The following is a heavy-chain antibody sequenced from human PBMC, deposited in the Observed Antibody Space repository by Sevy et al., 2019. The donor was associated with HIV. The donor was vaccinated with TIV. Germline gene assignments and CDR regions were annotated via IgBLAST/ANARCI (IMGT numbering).Heavy chain of an antibody. CDR3: TTDSKERGLSALLDY. D-gene: IGHD1-1*01. Sequence: GGCLRLSCAASGFTFSNAWMSWVRQAPGKGLEWVGRIKSKTDGGTTDYAAPVKGRFTISRDDSRNTLYLQMNSLKTEDTAITYCTTDSKERGLSALLDYWGQGTLVTVSS. CDR1: GFTFSNAW. CDR2: IKSKTDGGTT. J-gene: IGHJ4*02. V-gene: IGHV3-15*01.